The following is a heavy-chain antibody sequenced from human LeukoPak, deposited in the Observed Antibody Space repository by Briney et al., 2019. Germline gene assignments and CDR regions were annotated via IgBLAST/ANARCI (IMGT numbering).Heavy chain of an antibody. CDR2: ISAYNGNT. CDR3: ARDQSGYSYGYDFDY. D-gene: IGHD5-18*01. Sequence: ASVKVSCKASGYTFTSYGISWVRQAPGQGLEWMGWISAYNGNTNYAQKFQGWVTMTRDTSISTAYMELSRLRSDDTAVYYCARDQSGYSYGYDFDYWGQGTLVTVSS. J-gene: IGHJ4*02. V-gene: IGHV1-18*01. CDR1: GYTFTSYG.